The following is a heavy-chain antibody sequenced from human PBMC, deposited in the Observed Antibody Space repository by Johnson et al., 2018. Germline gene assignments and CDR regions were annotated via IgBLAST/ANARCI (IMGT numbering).Heavy chain of an antibody. CDR2: INSDGSST. J-gene: IGHJ6*02. Sequence: VQLQESGGGLVQPGGSLRLSCAASGFTFSSYWMHWVRQAPGKGLVWVSRINSDGSSTRYAASEKGRFNISRDNAKKPLYLQMNSLRAEDTAVYYWARGVVVPAAIIGDYYYYGMDVGGQGTTVTVSS. V-gene: IGHV3-74*01. CDR3: ARGVVVPAAIIGDYYYYGMDV. D-gene: IGHD2-2*01. CDR1: GFTFSSYW.